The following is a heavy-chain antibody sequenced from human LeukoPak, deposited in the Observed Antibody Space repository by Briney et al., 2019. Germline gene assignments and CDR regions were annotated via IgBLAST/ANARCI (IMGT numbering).Heavy chain of an antibody. J-gene: IGHJ5*02. D-gene: IGHD6-13*01. CDR2: IYYSGST. CDR3: ARAVIAAAWFRNWFDP. CDR1: GGSISSSSYY. V-gene: IGHV4-39*07. Sequence: PSETLSLTCTVSGGSISSSSYYWGWIRQPPGKGLEWIGSIYYSGSTYYNPSLKSRVTISVDTSKNQFSLKLSSVTAADTAVYYCARAVIAAAWFRNWFDPWGQGTLVTVSS.